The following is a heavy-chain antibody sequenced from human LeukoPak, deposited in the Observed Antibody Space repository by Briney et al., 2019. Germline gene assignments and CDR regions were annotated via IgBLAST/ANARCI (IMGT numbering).Heavy chain of an antibody. V-gene: IGHV1-69*04. D-gene: IGHD3-22*01. CDR3: AGDQMDYYDSSGSGSDY. CDR2: IIPILGIA. J-gene: IGHJ4*02. CDR1: GGTFSSYA. Sequence: SVKVSCKASGGTFSSYAISWVRQAPGQGLEWMGRIIPILGIANYAQKFQGRVTITADKSTSTAYMELSSLRSEDTAVYYCAGDQMDYYDSSGSGSDYWGQGTLVTASS.